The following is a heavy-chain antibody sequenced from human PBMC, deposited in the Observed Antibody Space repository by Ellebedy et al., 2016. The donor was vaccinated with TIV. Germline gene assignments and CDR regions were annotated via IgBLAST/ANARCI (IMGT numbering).Heavy chain of an antibody. CDR2: IYPNSGGT. J-gene: IGHJ5*02. D-gene: IGHD2-2*01. Sequence: AASLKVSCKASGYTFTGYSIHWVRQAPGQGLDWMGWIYPNSGGTNYAQKFQGRVTMTRDTSISTAYMELSRLRSDDTAVDYCARYCNSTTCPNWFDPWGQGTLVTVSS. CDR1: GYTFTGYS. CDR3: ARYCNSTTCPNWFDP. V-gene: IGHV1-2*02.